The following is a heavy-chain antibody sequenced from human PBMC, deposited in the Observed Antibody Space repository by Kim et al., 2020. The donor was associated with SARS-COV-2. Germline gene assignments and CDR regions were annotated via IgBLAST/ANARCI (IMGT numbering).Heavy chain of an antibody. D-gene: IGHD1-1*01. CDR3: ARGLYNDYFDY. CDR2: IYQSGAT. V-gene: IGHV4-30-2*06. CDR1: GASISSGSYS. Sequence: SETLSLTCDVSGASISSGSYSWSWIRQSPGQGLEWIASIYQSGATYYTPSLKSRLSISMDRSRNHFSLTLTSVTAADTAVYYCARGLYNDYFDYWGQGT. J-gene: IGHJ4*02.